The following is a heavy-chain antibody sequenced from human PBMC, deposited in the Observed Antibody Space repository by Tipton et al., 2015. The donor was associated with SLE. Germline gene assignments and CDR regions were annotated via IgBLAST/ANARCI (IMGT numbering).Heavy chain of an antibody. CDR3: ARGEGFRVRGIRIPYFFDY. V-gene: IGHV4-34*09. J-gene: IGHJ4*02. D-gene: IGHD3-10*01. CDR1: GGSFSGHY. Sequence: TLSLTCAVYGGSFSGHYWNWIRQSPGKGLEWIGEISYIGNTAYNPSLKSRVTISVDASQNQFSLRLSSVTAADTAVYYCARGEGFRVRGIRIPYFFDYWGQGTLVTVSS. CDR2: ISYIGNT.